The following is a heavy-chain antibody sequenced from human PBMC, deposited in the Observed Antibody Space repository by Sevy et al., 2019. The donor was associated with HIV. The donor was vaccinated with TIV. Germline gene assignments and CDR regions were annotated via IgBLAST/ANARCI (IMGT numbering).Heavy chain of an antibody. Sequence: ASVKVSCKASGYSLTGYYIHWMRQAPGQGLEWMGWINPNNGGTNYAQRFQGRVTMTRDTSISTVSMELTSLRSDDTAVYFCARHFSASGPFVIGHCFDPWGQGTLVTVSS. V-gene: IGHV1-2*02. CDR2: INPNNGGT. D-gene: IGHD6-13*01. J-gene: IGHJ5*02. CDR1: GYSLTGYY. CDR3: ARHFSASGPFVIGHCFDP.